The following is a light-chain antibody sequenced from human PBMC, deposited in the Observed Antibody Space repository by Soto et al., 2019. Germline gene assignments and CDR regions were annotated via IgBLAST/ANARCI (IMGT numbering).Light chain of an antibody. CDR1: QTSGSNF. CDR2: ASS. Sequence: EIVLTQSPGTLSLSPGERATLSCKTSQTSGSNFLAWYQHKPGQAPRLLIYASSNRATGIPDRFSGSASGPDFTLTINRMEPEDFAVYCCQQYGSSPRTFGQGTKVDIK. CDR3: QQYGSSPRT. J-gene: IGKJ1*01. V-gene: IGKV3-20*01.